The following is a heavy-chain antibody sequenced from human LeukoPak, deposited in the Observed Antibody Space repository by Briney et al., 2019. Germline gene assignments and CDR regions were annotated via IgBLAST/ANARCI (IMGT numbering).Heavy chain of an antibody. J-gene: IGHJ3*02. CDR3: ARDLGSFDAFDI. CDR1: GYTFTGYY. V-gene: IGHV1-2*02. CDR2: INPNSGGT. D-gene: IGHD1-1*01. Sequence: ASVEVSCKASGYTFTGYYMHWVRQAPGQGLEWMGWINPNSGGTNYAQKFQGRVTMTRDTSISTAYMELSRLRSDDTAVYYCARDLGSFDAFDIWGQGTMVTVSS.